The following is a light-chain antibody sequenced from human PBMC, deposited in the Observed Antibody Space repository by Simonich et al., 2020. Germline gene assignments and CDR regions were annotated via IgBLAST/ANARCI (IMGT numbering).Light chain of an antibody. Sequence: QAVLTPPASLSASPGASASPTCTLRRGINVGTYRLFWYQQKPGSPPHYLLRYKTDSDKQQGSGVPSRFSGSKYASANAGILLISGLQSEDEADYYCMIWHSSAWVFGGGTKLTVL. V-gene: IGLV5-45*01. CDR2: YKTDSDK. CDR3: MIWHSSAWV. CDR1: RGINVGTYR. J-gene: IGLJ3*02.